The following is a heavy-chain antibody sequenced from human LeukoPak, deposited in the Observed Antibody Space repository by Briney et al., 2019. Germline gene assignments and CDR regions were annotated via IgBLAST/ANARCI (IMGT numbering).Heavy chain of an antibody. J-gene: IGHJ5*02. CDR3: ASWTSYGSSWFDP. D-gene: IGHD5-24*01. CDR2: IYYSGST. Sequence: PSETLSLTCTVSGGSISSGGYYWRWIRQHPGKGLEWIGYIYYSGSTYYNPSLKSRVTISVDTSKNQFSLKLSSVTAADTAVYYCASWTSYGSSWFDPWGQGTLVTVSS. V-gene: IGHV4-31*03. CDR1: GGSISSGGYY.